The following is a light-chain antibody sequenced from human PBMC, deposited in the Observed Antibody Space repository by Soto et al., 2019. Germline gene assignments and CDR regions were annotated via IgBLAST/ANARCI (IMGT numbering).Light chain of an antibody. CDR2: GNT. CDR3: QSYDSSLPV. J-gene: IGLJ2*01. Sequence: QAVVTQPPSVSGAPGQRVTISCTGSSSNIGAGYDVHWYQQLPGTAPRLLIYGNTNRPSGVPDRFSGSKSGTSASLAITGLQAEDEADYYCQSYDSSLPVFGGGTKVTVL. CDR1: SSNIGAGYD. V-gene: IGLV1-40*01.